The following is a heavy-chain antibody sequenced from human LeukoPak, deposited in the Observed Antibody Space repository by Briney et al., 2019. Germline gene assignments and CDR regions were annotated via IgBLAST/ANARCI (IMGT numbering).Heavy chain of an antibody. CDR1: GYTFTSCD. Sequence: ASVTVSCKASGYTFTSCDINWVRQATGQGLEWMGWMNPNSGNTGYAQKFQGRVTMTRNTSISTAYMELSSLRPEDTAVYYCARDNSVRDEAWWFNPWGQGTLVTVSS. CDR2: MNPNSGNT. J-gene: IGHJ5*02. V-gene: IGHV1-8*01. D-gene: IGHD5-24*01. CDR3: ARDNSVRDEAWWFNP.